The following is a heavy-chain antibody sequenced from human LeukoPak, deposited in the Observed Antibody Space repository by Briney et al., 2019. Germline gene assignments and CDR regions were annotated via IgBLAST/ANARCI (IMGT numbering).Heavy chain of an antibody. CDR1: GNSFSNYW. V-gene: IGHV5-51*01. D-gene: IGHD2-2*01. J-gene: IGHJ5*02. CDR2: IYPGDSDT. Sequence: GESLKISCKGSGNSFSNYWIGWVRQLPGRGLEWMGIIYPGDSDTRYNPSFQGQVTISADKSISTAYLQWSSLKASDTAMYYCARQSRVGGFDPWGQGTLVTVSS. CDR3: ARQSRVGGFDP.